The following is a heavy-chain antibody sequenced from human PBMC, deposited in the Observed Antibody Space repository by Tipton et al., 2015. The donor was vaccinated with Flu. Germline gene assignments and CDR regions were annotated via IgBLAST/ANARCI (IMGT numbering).Heavy chain of an antibody. CDR3: ARDLDSSGWYDY. V-gene: IGHV3-20*01. J-gene: IGHJ4*02. CDR2: INWNGGST. CDR1: GFTFDDYG. Sequence: SLRLSCAASGFTFDDYGMSWVRQAPGKGLEWVSGINWNGGSTGYADSVKGRFTISRDNAKNSLYLQMNSLRAEDTALYHCARDLDSSGWYDYWGQGTLVTVSS. D-gene: IGHD6-19*01.